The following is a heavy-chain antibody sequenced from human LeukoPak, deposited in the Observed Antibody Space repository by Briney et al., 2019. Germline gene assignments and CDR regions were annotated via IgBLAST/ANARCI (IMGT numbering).Heavy chain of an antibody. CDR1: GFIFSSYT. CDR2: ISSPSSTI. J-gene: IGHJ4*02. CDR3: ATGTGTYFGY. V-gene: IGHV3-48*02. Sequence: GGSLRLSCAASGFIFSSYTMNWVRQPPGKRPEWLSSISSPSSTIHYADSVRGRFTISRDNAKNSLYLQMNSLRDEDTAVYYCATGTGTYFGYWGQGTLVTVSS. D-gene: IGHD7-27*01.